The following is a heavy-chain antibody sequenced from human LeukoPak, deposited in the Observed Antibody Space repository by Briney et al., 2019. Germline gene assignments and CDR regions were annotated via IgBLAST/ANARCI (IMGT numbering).Heavy chain of an antibody. D-gene: IGHD3-3*01. Sequence: SCKASGYTFTGYYMHWVRQAPGKGLDWVAFIRYDGSIKDHADSVKGRFTISRDNSKNTLFLQLNSLRDEDTAMYYCAKVSPISPSGYLDYWGQGTPVTVSS. CDR3: AKVSPISPSGYLDY. CDR1: GYTFTGYY. J-gene: IGHJ4*02. V-gene: IGHV3-30*02. CDR2: IRYDGSIK.